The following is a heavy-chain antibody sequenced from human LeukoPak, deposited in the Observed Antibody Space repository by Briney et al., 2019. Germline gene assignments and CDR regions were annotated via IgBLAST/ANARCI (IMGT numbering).Heavy chain of an antibody. V-gene: IGHV1-2*02. J-gene: IGHJ4*02. Sequence: ASVKVSCKASGYTFTGYYMRWVRQAPGQGLEWMGWINPNSGGTNYAQKFQGRVTMTRDTSIIVYMDLSRLRSDDTAVYYCARGAHYHDSSDGYDYWGQGTLVTVSS. CDR3: ARGAHYHDSSDGYDY. CDR1: GYTFTGYY. D-gene: IGHD3-22*01. CDR2: INPNSGGT.